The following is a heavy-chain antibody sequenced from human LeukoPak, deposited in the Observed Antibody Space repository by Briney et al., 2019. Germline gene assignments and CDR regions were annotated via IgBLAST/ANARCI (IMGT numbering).Heavy chain of an antibody. D-gene: IGHD4-23*01. CDR2: ISGSGGST. CDR1: GFTFSSYS. Sequence: GGSLRPSCAASGFTFSSYSMNWVRQAPGKGLEWVSAISGSGGSTYYADSVKGRFTISRDNSKNTLYLQMNSLRAEDTAVYYCARKAGTVVTTYYFDYWGQGTLVTVSS. CDR3: ARKAGTVVTTYYFDY. V-gene: IGHV3-23*01. J-gene: IGHJ4*02.